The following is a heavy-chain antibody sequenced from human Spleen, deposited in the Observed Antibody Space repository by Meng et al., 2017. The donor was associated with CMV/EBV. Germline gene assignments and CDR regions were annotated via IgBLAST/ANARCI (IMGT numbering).Heavy chain of an antibody. Sequence: ASVKVSCKASGYTFTDYYVNWVRQAPGQGLEWMGWISIYNGNTNYAEKFQGRVTMTTDTSTSTAYMELRRLTSHDTAMYYCARDAFITGTTYYYGMDVWGQGTTVTVSS. CDR1: GYTFTDYY. CDR3: ARDAFITGTTYYYGMDV. D-gene: IGHD1-20*01. CDR2: ISIYNGNT. V-gene: IGHV1-18*04. J-gene: IGHJ6*02.